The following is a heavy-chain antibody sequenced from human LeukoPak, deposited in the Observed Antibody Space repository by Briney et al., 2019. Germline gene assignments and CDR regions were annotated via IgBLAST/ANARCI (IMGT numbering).Heavy chain of an antibody. D-gene: IGHD6-19*01. CDR1: GGSISSSSYY. Sequence: SETLSLTCTVSGGSISSSSYYWGWIRQPPGKGLEWIGSIYYSGSTYYNPSLKSRATISVDTSKNQFSLKLSSMTAADTAVYYCARVTVAGTLFDYWGQGTLVTVSS. CDR3: ARVTVAGTLFDY. J-gene: IGHJ4*02. CDR2: IYYSGST. V-gene: IGHV4-39*01.